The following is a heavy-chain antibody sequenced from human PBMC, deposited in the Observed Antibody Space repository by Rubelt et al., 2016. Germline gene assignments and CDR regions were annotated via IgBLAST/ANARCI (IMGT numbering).Heavy chain of an antibody. CDR2: IWHDGTNL. J-gene: IGHJ4*02. D-gene: IGHD3-10*01. V-gene: IGHV3-33*06. Sequence: GMHWVRQAPGKGLEWVAVIWHDGTNLYFGDSVKGRFAISRDNSKNTLSLQMNSLRAEDTAVYYCAKGEWFGELIPIDYWGQGTLVTVSS. CDR3: AKGEWFGELIPIDY. CDR1: G.